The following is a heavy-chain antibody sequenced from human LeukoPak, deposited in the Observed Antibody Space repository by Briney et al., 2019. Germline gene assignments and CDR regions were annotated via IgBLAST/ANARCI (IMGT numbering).Heavy chain of an antibody. J-gene: IGHJ4*02. V-gene: IGHV3-7*03. D-gene: IGHD2-21*02. Sequence: PGGSLRLSCAASGFTFSSYWMSWVRQAPGKGLEWVANINEDGSEKDNVDSVKGRFTISRDNAKNSLYLQMNSLRAEDTAVYYCARETYCGGDCYLYYFDYWGQGTLVTVSS. CDR1: GFTFSSYW. CDR3: ARETYCGGDCYLYYFDY. CDR2: INEDGSEK.